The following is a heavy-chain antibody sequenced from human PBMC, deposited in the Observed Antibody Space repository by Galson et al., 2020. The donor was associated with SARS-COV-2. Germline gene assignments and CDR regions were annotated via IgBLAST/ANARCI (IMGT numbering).Heavy chain of an antibody. J-gene: IGHJ4*02. CDR1: GGSISSSSYY. D-gene: IGHD5-18*01. V-gene: IGHV4-39*01. CDR2: IYYSGST. Sequence: SQTLSLTCTVSGGSISSSSYYWGWIRQPPGKGLEWIGSIYYSGSTYYNPSLKSRVTISVDTSKNQFSLKLSSVTAADTAVYYCARHFSPFPLMVTPPFDYWGQGTLVTVSS. CDR3: ARHFSPFPLMVTPPFDY.